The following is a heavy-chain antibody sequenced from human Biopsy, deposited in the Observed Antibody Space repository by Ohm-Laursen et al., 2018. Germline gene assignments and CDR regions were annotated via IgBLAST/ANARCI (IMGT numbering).Heavy chain of an antibody. CDR3: ARFPDFWSGYYVDS. CDR1: GISFSRSA. J-gene: IGHJ4*02. Sequence: GSLRLSCAASGISFSRSAMNWVRQAPGKGLEWVSGITASGGTTYYADSVKGRFTISRDNSNNTLYLQMNSLRDDDTAVYYCARFPDFWSGYYVDSWGQGTLVTVSS. CDR2: ITASGGTT. V-gene: IGHV3-23*01. D-gene: IGHD3-3*01.